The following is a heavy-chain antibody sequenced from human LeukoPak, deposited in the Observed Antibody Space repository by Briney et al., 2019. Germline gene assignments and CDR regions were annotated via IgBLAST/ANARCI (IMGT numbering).Heavy chain of an antibody. V-gene: IGHV3-15*05. CDR3: TTDFSHFDFASGYYSY. CDR1: GFTFTSAW. D-gene: IGHD3-3*01. J-gene: IGHJ4*02. CDR2: IKSNLDGGTT. Sequence: GGSLRLSCAASGFTFTSAWMVWVRQAAGKGLEWVGRIKSNLDGGTTDFAAPVKGRFSISRDDLARTLYLQMNNLKADDTGVYYCTTDFSHFDFASGYYSYWGRGSLVSVSS.